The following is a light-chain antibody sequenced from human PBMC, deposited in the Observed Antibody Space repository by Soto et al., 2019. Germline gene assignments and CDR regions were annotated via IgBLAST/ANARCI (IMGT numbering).Light chain of an antibody. J-gene: IGKJ1*01. CDR1: QNLRSS. V-gene: IGKV3-15*01. CDR3: QQYNIWPQT. CDR2: GAS. Sequence: VMRRSPATLSVSPGERATLSCRASQNLRSSLAWYQQKPGQAPRLLIYGASTRATGIPARFSGSGSGTEFTLTISSLQSEDFAVYFCQQYNIWPQTFGQGTKVDIK.